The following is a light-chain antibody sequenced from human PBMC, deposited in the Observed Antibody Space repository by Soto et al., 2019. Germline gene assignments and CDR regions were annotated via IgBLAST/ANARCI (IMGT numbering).Light chain of an antibody. CDR2: GAS. CDR1: QSVSSSY. Sequence: PGTLYFSPGERATLSCRASQSVSSSYLAWYQQKPGQAPRLLIYGASTRATGIPDRFSSSGSGTDFTLTISSLEPEDFAVYYCQQYGASPTFGQGTKVDI. CDR3: QQYGASPT. V-gene: IGKV3-20*01. J-gene: IGKJ1*01.